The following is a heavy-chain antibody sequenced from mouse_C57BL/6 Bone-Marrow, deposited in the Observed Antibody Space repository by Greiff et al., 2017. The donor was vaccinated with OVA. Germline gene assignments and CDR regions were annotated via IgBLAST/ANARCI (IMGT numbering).Heavy chain of an antibody. J-gene: IGHJ2*01. CDR1: GYTFTSYW. V-gene: IGHV1-59*01. CDR3: AREGVLRSYLDY. D-gene: IGHD1-1*01. Sequence: QVQLQQPGAELVRPGTSVKLSCKASGYTFTSYWMHWVKQRPGQGLEWIGVIDPSDSYTNYNQKFKGKATLTVDTSSSTAYMQLSSLTSEDSAVYYCAREGVLRSYLDYWGQGTTLTVSS. CDR2: IDPSDSYT.